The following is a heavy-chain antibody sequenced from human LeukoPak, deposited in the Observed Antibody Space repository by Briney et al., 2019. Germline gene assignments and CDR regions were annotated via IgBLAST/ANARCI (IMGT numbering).Heavy chain of an antibody. CDR1: GYTFTSYD. CDR3: ARGRGKVTMDRGLTERHYYYYGMDV. Sequence: ASVKVSCKASGYTFTSYDINWVRQATGQGLEWMGWMNPNSGNTGYAQKFQGRVTMTRNTSISTAYMELSSLRSEDTAVYYCARGRGKVTMDRGLTERHYYYYGMDVWGQGTTVTVSS. CDR2: MNPNSGNT. D-gene: IGHD3-10*01. V-gene: IGHV1-8*01. J-gene: IGHJ6*02.